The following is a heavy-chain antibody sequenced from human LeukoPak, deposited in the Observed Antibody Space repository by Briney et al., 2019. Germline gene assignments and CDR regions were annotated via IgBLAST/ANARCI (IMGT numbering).Heavy chain of an antibody. CDR3: ARVCYDGNFDWYLYL. Sequence: PGGSLSLSCAASGFTFSNYWMHWVRQAPGKGLVWVSRISTNGGATDYADSVRGRFTISRDNAKNTLFLQMNSLRGEDTAVYYCARVCYDGNFDWYLYLWGRGTLVTVSS. D-gene: IGHD4-23*01. J-gene: IGHJ2*01. V-gene: IGHV3-74*01. CDR1: GFTFSNYW. CDR2: ISTNGGAT.